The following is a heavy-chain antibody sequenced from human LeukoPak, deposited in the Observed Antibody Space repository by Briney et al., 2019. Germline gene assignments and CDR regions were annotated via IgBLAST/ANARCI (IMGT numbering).Heavy chain of an antibody. Sequence: ASVKVSCRASGYTFTSYGISWVRQAPGQGLEWMGWISADNGNTNYAQKLQGRVTMTTDTSTSTAYMELRSLRSDDTAVYYCARSADCSSTSCYKLGYFQHWGQGTLVTVSS. CDR2: ISADNGNT. CDR3: ARSADCSSTSCYKLGYFQH. CDR1: GYTFTSYG. V-gene: IGHV1-18*01. D-gene: IGHD2-2*02. J-gene: IGHJ1*01.